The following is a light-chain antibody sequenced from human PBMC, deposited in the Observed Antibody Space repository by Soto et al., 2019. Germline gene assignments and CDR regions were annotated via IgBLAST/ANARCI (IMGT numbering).Light chain of an antibody. CDR2: DES. CDR3: QQYASSPGT. Sequence: EIVLTQAPATLSLSPGEGASLSCRASQSVSSYLAWYQQKPGQAPRLLIYDESNRATGIPDRFRGGGSGTDFTLTISSLEPEDFAVYYCQQYASSPGTFGQGTKVDIK. V-gene: IGKV3-11*01. J-gene: IGKJ1*01. CDR1: QSVSSY.